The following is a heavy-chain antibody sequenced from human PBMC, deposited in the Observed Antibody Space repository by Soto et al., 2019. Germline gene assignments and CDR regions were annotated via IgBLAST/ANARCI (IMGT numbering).Heavy chain of an antibody. D-gene: IGHD3-3*01. J-gene: IGHJ5*02. V-gene: IGHV3-48*02. CDR1: GFTFSSYS. CDR2: ISSSSSTI. CDR3: AGDRAYYDFWSGYLSWFDP. Sequence: EVQLVESGGGLVQPGGSLRLSCAASGFTFSSYSMNWVRQAPGKGLEWVSYISSSSSTIYYADSVKGRFTISRDNAKNSLYLQMNSLRDEDTAVYYCAGDRAYYDFWSGYLSWFDPWGQGTLVTVSS.